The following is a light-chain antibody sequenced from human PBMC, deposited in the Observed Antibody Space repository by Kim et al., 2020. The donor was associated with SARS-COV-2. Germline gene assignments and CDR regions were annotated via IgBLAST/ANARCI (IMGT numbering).Light chain of an antibody. V-gene: IGLV2-14*02. CDR1: SSDVGNYNL. J-gene: IGLJ3*02. Sequence: QSALTQPASLSGSPGQSITISCTGTSSDVGNYNLVSWYQQHPGKAPKLMIYEVSQRPSGVSNRFSGSRSGTSASLAISGLQSGDEADYYCAVWDDSLKQGVFGGGTQLTVL. CDR2: EVS. CDR3: AVWDDSLKQGV.